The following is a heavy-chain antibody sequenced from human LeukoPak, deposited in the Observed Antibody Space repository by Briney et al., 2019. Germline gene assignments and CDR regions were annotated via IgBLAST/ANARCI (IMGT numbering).Heavy chain of an antibody. Sequence: ASVKVSCKAFGYTFTDYYMHWVRQAPGQGLEWMGWINPNSGGSNYAQKFQGRVTMTRDTSINTAYMELSRLRSDDTAVYYCARVIAVAGFDYWGQGTLVTVSS. J-gene: IGHJ4*02. V-gene: IGHV1-2*02. CDR2: INPNSGGS. CDR1: GYTFTDYY. D-gene: IGHD6-19*01. CDR3: ARVIAVAGFDY.